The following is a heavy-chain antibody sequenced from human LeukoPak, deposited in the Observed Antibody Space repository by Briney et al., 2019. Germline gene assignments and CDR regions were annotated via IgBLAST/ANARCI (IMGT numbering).Heavy chain of an antibody. CDR2: LDPEDGEI. CDR1: GYAFSDYY. J-gene: IGHJ3*02. V-gene: IGHV1-69-2*01. Sequence: ASVKVSCKASGYAFSDYYIHWVQQAPGKAPQWMGRLDPEDGEIIVAEKFQGRFTMTADTSTDTAYLELSSLISDDTAMYYCATWGVRGLPDNWGRGTMVLVSS. D-gene: IGHD3-16*01. CDR3: ATWGVRGLPDN.